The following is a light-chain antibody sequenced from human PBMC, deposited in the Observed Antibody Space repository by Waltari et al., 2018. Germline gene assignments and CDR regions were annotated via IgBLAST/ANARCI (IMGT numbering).Light chain of an antibody. J-gene: IGLJ3*02. V-gene: IGLV2-14*01. CDR1: SSDVGGYNY. CDR2: EVS. CDR3: SSYTSSSTRV. Sequence: QSALTQPASVSGSPGQSITISCTGTSSDVGGYNYVSCDQQHPGKAPKPTIYEVSNRPSGVSNRFSGSRSGNTASLTISGLQAEDEADYYCSSYTSSSTRVFGGGTKLTVL.